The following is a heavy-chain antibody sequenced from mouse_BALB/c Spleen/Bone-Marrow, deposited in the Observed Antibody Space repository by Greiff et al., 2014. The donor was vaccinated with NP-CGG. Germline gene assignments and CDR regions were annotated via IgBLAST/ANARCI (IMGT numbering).Heavy chain of an antibody. Sequence: EVKLVESGAELVKPGASVKLSCTASGFNIKDTYIHWVKQRPEQGLERIGRIDPANGNTKYDQKFQGKATITTDTSSNTAYLQLSSLTSEDTTVYYCASYYDGRSSFACWGQGTLVTVSA. D-gene: IGHD1-1*01. J-gene: IGHJ3*01. CDR1: GFNIKDTY. CDR3: ASYYDGRSSFAC. CDR2: IDPANGNT. V-gene: IGHV14-3*02.